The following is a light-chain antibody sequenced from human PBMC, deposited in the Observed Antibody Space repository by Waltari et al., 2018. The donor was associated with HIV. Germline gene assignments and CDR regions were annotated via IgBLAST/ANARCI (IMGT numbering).Light chain of an antibody. V-gene: IGKV3-15*01. J-gene: IGKJ1*01. CDR1: QSVSNN. CDR3: QEYKKWPPWT. CDR2: GAS. Sequence: VMTQSPATLSVSPGESATLSCRAGQSVSNNLAWYQQKPGQAPGLLICGASTRATGMPARFSGSGSGTELTHTISSLQSEDSAVDYGQEYKKWPPWTCGQGTKVEIK.